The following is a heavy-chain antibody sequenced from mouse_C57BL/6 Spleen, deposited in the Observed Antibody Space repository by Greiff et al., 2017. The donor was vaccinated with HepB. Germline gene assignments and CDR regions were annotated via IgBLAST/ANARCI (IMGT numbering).Heavy chain of an antibody. Sequence: EVQVVESGGDLVKPGGSLKLSCAASGFTFSSYGMSWVRQTPDKRLEWVATISSGGSYTYYPDSVKGRFTIASDNAKNTLYLQMSSLKSEDTAMYYCARLYDYDVWFAYWGQGTLVTVSA. CDR1: GFTFSSYG. J-gene: IGHJ3*01. V-gene: IGHV5-6*01. CDR2: ISSGGSYT. CDR3: ARLYDYDVWFAY. D-gene: IGHD2-4*01.